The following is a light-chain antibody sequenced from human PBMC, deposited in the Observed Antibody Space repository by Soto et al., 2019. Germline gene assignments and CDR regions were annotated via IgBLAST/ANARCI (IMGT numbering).Light chain of an antibody. Sequence: EIVMTQSPATLSVSPGERATLSCRASQSVSSNLAWYQQKPGQAPRLLIYSASTRATGIPARFSGSGSGTEFTLTISSLQSEDFAVYYCQQYNIWPRTFGQGTKLEIK. V-gene: IGKV3-15*01. J-gene: IGKJ2*01. CDR1: QSVSSN. CDR2: SAS. CDR3: QQYNIWPRT.